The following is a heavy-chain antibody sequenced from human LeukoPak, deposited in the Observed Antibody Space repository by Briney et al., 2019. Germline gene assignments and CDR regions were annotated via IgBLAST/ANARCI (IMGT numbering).Heavy chain of an antibody. Sequence: ASVKVSCKASGYTFTNYGVSWVRQAPGQGLEWMGWIGTYTGNTNYVKKFQGRVTMTRDTSTSTAYMELKSLRSDDTAVYYCARDRVAMDYWGQGTLVTVSS. V-gene: IGHV1-18*01. CDR3: ARDRVAMDY. CDR1: GYTFTNYG. D-gene: IGHD5-12*01. J-gene: IGHJ4*02. CDR2: IGTYTGNT.